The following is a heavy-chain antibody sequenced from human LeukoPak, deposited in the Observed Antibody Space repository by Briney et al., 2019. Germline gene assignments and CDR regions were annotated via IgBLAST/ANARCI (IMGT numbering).Heavy chain of an antibody. CDR1: GLSFTTKA. D-gene: IGHD6-19*01. CDR2: ISLDGKNE. J-gene: IGHJ4*02. CDR3: AAHLGSGWHLDY. V-gene: IGHV3-30*04. Sequence: PGRSLRLSCVASGLSFTTKAMHWVRQAPGEGLEWMSYISLDGKNESYADSVRGRFTISRDNSRNTVYLQMNSLRPEDTAVYYCAAHLGSGWHLDYWGEGIRVTVSP.